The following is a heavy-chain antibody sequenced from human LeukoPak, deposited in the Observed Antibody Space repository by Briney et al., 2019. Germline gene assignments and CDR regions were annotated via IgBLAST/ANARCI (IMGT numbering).Heavy chain of an antibody. CDR1: EFTFSSYA. J-gene: IGHJ4*02. CDR2: ISYDGSNK. V-gene: IGHV3-30*04. Sequence: GGSLRLSCAASEFTFSSYAMHWVRQAPGKGLEWVAVISYDGSNKYYADSVKGRFTISRDNSKNTLYLQMNSLRAEDTAVYYCARGLSYFDYWGQGTLVTVSS. CDR3: ARGLSYFDY.